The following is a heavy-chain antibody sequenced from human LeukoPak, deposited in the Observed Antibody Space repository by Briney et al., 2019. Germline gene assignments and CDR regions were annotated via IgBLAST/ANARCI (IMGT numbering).Heavy chain of an antibody. J-gene: IGHJ4*02. Sequence: SETLSLTCAVYGGSFSGYYWSWIRQPPGKGLEWIGEINHSGSTNYNPSLKSRVTISVDTSKKQFSLKLSSVTAADTAVYYCARGLSKLLWFGESQAHNFDCWGQGTLVTVSS. CDR2: INHSGST. V-gene: IGHV4-34*01. CDR3: ARGLSKLLWFGESQAHNFDC. D-gene: IGHD3-10*01. CDR1: GGSFSGYY.